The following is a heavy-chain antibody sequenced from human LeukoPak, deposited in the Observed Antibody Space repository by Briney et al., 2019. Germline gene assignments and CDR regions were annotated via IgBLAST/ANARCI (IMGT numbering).Heavy chain of an antibody. CDR2: FDPEGGET. J-gene: IGHJ4*02. D-gene: IGHD3-10*01. Sequence: GASVKVSCKVSGYTLTELSMHWVRQAPGKGLEWMGGFDPEGGETIYAQKFQGRVTITRDTSASTAYMELSSLRSEDTAVYYCARGQVDGSGSYFFDYWGQGTLVTVSS. V-gene: IGHV1-24*01. CDR3: ARGQVDGSGSYFFDY. CDR1: GYTLTELS.